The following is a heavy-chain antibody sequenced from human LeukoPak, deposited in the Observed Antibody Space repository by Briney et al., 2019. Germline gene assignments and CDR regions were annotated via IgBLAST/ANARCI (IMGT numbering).Heavy chain of an antibody. D-gene: IGHD3-10*01. Sequence: GGSLRLSCAASGFIFSSYSLHWVRQAPGKGLEWVAVISYDGSNKYYADSVKGRFTISRDNSKNTLYLQMNSLRAEDTAVYYCASISITMVRGVIPNYWGQGTLVTVSS. J-gene: IGHJ4*02. CDR1: GFIFSSYS. CDR3: ASISITMVRGVIPNY. V-gene: IGHV3-30-3*01. CDR2: ISYDGSNK.